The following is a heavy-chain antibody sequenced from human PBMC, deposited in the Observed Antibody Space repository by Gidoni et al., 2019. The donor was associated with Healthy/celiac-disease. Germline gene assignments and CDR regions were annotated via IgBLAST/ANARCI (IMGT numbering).Heavy chain of an antibody. V-gene: IGHV4-34*01. Sequence: QVQLQQWGAGLLKPSETLSLTCAVYGGSFSGYYWSWIRQPPGKGLEWIGEINHSGSTNYNPSLKSRVTISVDTSKNQFSLKLSSVTAADTAVYYCARAATFAGPDYWGQGTLVTVSS. J-gene: IGHJ4*02. CDR1: GGSFSGYY. D-gene: IGHD6-13*01. CDR2: INHSGST. CDR3: ARAATFAGPDY.